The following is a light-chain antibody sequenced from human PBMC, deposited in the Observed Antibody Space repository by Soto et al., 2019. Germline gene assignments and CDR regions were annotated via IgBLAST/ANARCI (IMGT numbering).Light chain of an antibody. CDR2: GVS. Sequence: QSALTQPASVSGSTAQSITMSCTGSSSDIGDYNFVSWYQQHPGKAPKLMIYGVSLRPSGVSDRFSGSKSGNTASLTISGLQAEDEADYYCSSYTSTSPPFLFGTGTKLTVL. V-gene: IGLV2-14*01. CDR3: SSYTSTSPPFL. CDR1: SSDIGDYNF. J-gene: IGLJ1*01.